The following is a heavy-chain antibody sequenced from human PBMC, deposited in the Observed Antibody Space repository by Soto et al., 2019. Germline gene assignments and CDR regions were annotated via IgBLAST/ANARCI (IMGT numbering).Heavy chain of an antibody. D-gene: IGHD6-19*01. CDR1: GFTVSSSY. Sequence: EVQLVESGGGLVQPGGSLRLSCAASGFTVSSSYMNWVRQAPGKGLEWVSVIYSGGSTYYADSVRGRFTIARHNSKNTLYLQMNRLRAGDTAVYYCARDSNGWFAVDYWGQGTLVTVSS. J-gene: IGHJ4*02. V-gene: IGHV3-53*04. CDR2: IYSGGST. CDR3: ARDSNGWFAVDY.